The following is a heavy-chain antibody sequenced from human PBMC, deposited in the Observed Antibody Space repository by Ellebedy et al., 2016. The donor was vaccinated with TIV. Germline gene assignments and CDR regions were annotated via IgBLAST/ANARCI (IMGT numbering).Heavy chain of an antibody. Sequence: AASVKVSCKASGYTFTDYYIHWVRQAPGQGLEWMGWINPNSGVTHFAPRFQGRVTLTRDTSTSPAYMELSSLTSDDTAVYYCAREPLPTNTQEWTQGFDSWGQGTLVTVSS. CDR3: AREPLPTNTQEWTQGFDS. D-gene: IGHD2-8*01. CDR1: GYTFTDYY. V-gene: IGHV1-2*02. CDR2: INPNSGVT. J-gene: IGHJ4*02.